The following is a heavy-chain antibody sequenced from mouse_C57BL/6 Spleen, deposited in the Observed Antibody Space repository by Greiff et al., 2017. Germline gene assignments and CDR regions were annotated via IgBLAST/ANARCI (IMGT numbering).Heavy chain of an antibody. D-gene: IGHD1-1*01. CDR1: GYTFTSYD. V-gene: IGHV1-85*01. Sequence: QVQLQQSGPELVQPGASVKLSCKASGYTFTSYDINWVKQRPGQGLEWIGWIYPRDGRTKYNEKFKGKATLTVDTSSSTAYMELHSLTSEDSAVYFWARDGITTVVEDWYFDVWGTGTTVTVSS. CDR2: IYPRDGRT. J-gene: IGHJ1*03. CDR3: ARDGITTVVEDWYFDV.